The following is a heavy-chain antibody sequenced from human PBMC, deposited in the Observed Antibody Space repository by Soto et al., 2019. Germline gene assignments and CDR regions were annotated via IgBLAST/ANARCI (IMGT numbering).Heavy chain of an antibody. CDR2: INHSGST. D-gene: IGHD3-16*01. CDR1: GGSFSGYY. CDR3: AIAWGGVPDY. J-gene: IGHJ4*02. V-gene: IGHV4-34*01. Sequence: QVQLQQWGAGLLKPSETLSLTCAVYGGSFSGYYWSWIRQPPGKGLEWIGEINHSGSTNYNPSLKSRVTISVDTSKNQFSLKLSSVTAADTAVYYCAIAWGGVPDYWGQGTLVTVSS.